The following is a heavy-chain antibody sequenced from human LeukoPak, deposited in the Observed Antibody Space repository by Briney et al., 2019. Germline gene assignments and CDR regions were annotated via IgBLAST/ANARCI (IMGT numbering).Heavy chain of an antibody. D-gene: IGHD3-9*01. J-gene: IGHJ6*04. V-gene: IGHV3-7*03. CDR3: AREHDILTGYSGGYYYYYGMDV. CDR1: GFTFSSYW. Sequence: PGGSLRLSCAASGFTFSSYWMSWVRQAPGKGLEWVANIKQDGSEKYYVDSVKGRFTISRDNAKNSLYLQMNSPRAENTAVYYCAREHDILTGYSGGYYYYYGMDVWGKGTTVTVSS. CDR2: IKQDGSEK.